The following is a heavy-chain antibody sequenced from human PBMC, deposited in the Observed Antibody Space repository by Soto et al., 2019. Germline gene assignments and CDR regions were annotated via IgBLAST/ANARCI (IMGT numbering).Heavy chain of an antibody. CDR1: GLNVRSNY. D-gene: IGHD6-19*01. J-gene: IGHJ4*02. CDR3: ARVSSGWYEFAY. CDR2: IFTGAST. Sequence: EVQLVESGGGLIQPGGSLRLSCAASGLNVRSNYMSWVRRAPGKGLEWVSVIFTGASTYYADSVKGRFTISRDNSKNTVYLQMNSLRAEDTAVYHCARVSSGWYEFAYWGQVTLVTVSS. V-gene: IGHV3-53*01.